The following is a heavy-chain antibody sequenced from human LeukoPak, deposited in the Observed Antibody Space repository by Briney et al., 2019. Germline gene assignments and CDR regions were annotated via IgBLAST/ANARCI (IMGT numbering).Heavy chain of an antibody. Sequence: SETLSLTCSVHGGSITAYYWSWIRQPPGKGLEWIGEINHSRGTKYNPSLESRVTILLDASKIEFSLNLNSVTAADAAVYYCAREDYYFDSWGQGTLVTVSS. V-gene: IGHV4-34*01. CDR3: AREDYYFDS. CDR1: GGSITAYY. J-gene: IGHJ4*02. CDR2: INHSRGT.